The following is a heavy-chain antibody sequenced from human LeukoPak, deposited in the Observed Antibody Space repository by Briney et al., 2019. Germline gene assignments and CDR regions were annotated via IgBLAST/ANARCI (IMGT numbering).Heavy chain of an antibody. CDR2: ISSDTGNT. Sequence: ASVKVSCKASGYTFTTFGVSWVRQAPGQGLEWMGWISSDTGNTRYGQNFQGRITITSDTSTSTAYMELRSLRSDDTAVYYCARENTGEVDTFDIWGQGTMVTVSS. V-gene: IGHV1-18*01. CDR3: ARENTGEVDTFDI. D-gene: IGHD7-27*01. J-gene: IGHJ3*02. CDR1: GYTFTTFG.